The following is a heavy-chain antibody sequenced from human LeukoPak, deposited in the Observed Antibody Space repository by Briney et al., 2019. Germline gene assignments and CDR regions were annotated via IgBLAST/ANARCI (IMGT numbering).Heavy chain of an antibody. Sequence: QSGGSLRLSCAASKFTFSTFSMSWVRQAPGKGLEWVSAISGSGGSTYYADSVKGRFTISRDNSKNTLYLQMDSLRAEDTAVYYCAKDLEDLLDYWGQGTLVTVSS. V-gene: IGHV3-23*01. CDR2: ISGSGGST. J-gene: IGHJ4*02. CDR1: KFTFSTFS. CDR3: AKDLEDLLDY.